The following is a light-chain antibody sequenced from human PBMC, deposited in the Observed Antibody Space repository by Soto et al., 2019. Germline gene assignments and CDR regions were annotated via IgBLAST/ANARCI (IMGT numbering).Light chain of an antibody. Sequence: QSVLTQPASVSGSPGQSITISCTGTSSDVGAYNYVSWYQQHPGKVPKLMIYDVSNRPSGVSNRFSGSKSGNTASLTISGLQAEDEADYYCSSYTSSSTVVFGGGTQLTVL. J-gene: IGLJ2*01. CDR3: SSYTSSSTVV. CDR2: DVS. CDR1: SSDVGAYNY. V-gene: IGLV2-14*01.